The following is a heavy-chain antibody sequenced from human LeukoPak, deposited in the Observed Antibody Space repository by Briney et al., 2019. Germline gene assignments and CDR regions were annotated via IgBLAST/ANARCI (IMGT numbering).Heavy chain of an antibody. CDR1: GFTFDDYA. Sequence: GRSLRLSCAASGFTFDDYAMHWVRQAPGKGLEWVSGISWNSGSIGYADSVKGRFTISRDNAKNSLYLQMNSLRAEDTALYYCAKDISYDSSGYLLGGFDYWGQGTLVTVSP. CDR2: ISWNSGSI. J-gene: IGHJ4*02. CDR3: AKDISYDSSGYLLGGFDY. V-gene: IGHV3-9*01. D-gene: IGHD3-22*01.